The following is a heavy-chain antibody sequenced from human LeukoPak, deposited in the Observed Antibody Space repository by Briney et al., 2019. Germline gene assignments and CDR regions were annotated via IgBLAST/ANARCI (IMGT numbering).Heavy chain of an antibody. Sequence: PSGTLSLTCAVYGGSFSGYYWSWIRQPPGKGLEWIGEINHSGSTNYNPSLKSRVTISVDTSKNQFSLKLSSVTAADTAVYYCARGPVLSYFDYWGQGTLVTVSS. CDR1: GGSFSGYY. CDR2: INHSGST. J-gene: IGHJ4*02. D-gene: IGHD6-6*01. V-gene: IGHV4-34*01. CDR3: ARGPVLSYFDY.